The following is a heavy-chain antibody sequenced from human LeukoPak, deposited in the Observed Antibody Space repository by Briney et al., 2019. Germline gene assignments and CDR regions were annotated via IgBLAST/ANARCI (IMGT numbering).Heavy chain of an antibody. D-gene: IGHD1-26*01. J-gene: IGHJ4*02. Sequence: GGSLRLSCVASGFTFSSYWMSWVRQAPGKGLECVADIKQDGSEKYYVDPVKGRFTISRDNAKNSLYLQMNSLRVEDTAVYYCARGKSGSYGTKGYWGQGTLVTVSS. CDR3: ARGKSGSYGTKGY. CDR1: GFTFSSYW. V-gene: IGHV3-7*01. CDR2: IKQDGSEK.